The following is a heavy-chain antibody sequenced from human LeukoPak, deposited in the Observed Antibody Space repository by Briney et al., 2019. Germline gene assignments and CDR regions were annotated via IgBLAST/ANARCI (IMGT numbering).Heavy chain of an antibody. V-gene: IGHV3-23*01. CDR2: INPSGGST. J-gene: IGHJ5*02. CDR1: GFTFSTSA. CDR3: VNKPAGFDP. D-gene: IGHD1-14*01. Sequence: GGSLRLSCAASGFTFSTSALGWVRQAPGKGLEWVSSINPSGGSTYYADLVKGRFIISRDNSKSTLYLQMNSLRAEDTAIYYCVNKPAGFDPWGQRTLVTVSS.